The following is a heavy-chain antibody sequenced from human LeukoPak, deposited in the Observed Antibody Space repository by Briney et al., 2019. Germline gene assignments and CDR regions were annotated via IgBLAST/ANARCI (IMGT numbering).Heavy chain of an antibody. CDR1: GYSFTTYW. J-gene: IGHJ5*02. CDR3: ARVGSSFVGWFDP. Sequence: GESLKISCKGSGYSFTTYWIGWVRQAPGKGLEWMGIIYPGDSDTRYSPSFQGQVTISADKSISTAYLQWSSLKASDTAMYYCARVGSSFVGWFDPWGQGTLVTVSS. D-gene: IGHD6-13*01. CDR2: IYPGDSDT. V-gene: IGHV5-51*01.